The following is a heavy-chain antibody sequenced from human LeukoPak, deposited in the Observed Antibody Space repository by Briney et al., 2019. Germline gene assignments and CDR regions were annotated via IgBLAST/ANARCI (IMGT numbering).Heavy chain of an antibody. CDR2: INWNGGRT. D-gene: IGHD6-19*01. CDR1: GFTFDDYG. CDR3: ARAVSNSGWYGSVDY. J-gene: IGHJ4*02. Sequence: GGSLRLSCAAPGFTFDDYGMSWVRQATGKGLEWGSGINWNGGRTGYAESVKGRYAISRDNAKNSLYLQMNALRAEDTALYYCARAVSNSGWYGSVDYWGQGTLVTVSS. V-gene: IGHV3-20*04.